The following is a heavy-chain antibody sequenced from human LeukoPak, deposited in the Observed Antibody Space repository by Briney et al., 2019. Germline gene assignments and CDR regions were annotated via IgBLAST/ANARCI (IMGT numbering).Heavy chain of an antibody. Sequence: GESLKISCKASGYSFTSYWIGWVRQMPGKGLEWMGIIYPYDSDTRYSPSFQGRVTISADKSISTAYLQWSNLKASDTAMYYCARHIGYSAWNPDYWGQGTLVTVSS. D-gene: IGHD5-12*01. CDR1: GYSFTSYW. J-gene: IGHJ4*02. V-gene: IGHV5-51*01. CDR3: ARHIGYSAWNPDY. CDR2: IYPYDSDT.